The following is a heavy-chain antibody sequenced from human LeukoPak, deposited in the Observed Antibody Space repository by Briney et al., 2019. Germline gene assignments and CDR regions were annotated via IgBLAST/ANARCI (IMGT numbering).Heavy chain of an antibody. D-gene: IGHD2-2*01. Sequence: SETLSLTCAVSGYSIISGYYWCWIRQPPGKGLEWIGSIYHSGSTYYKPSLKSRVTIPVDTSKNQFSLKLSSVTAADTAVYYCAREHCSSTSCYYYYGMDVWGKGTTVTVSS. V-gene: IGHV4-38-2*02. J-gene: IGHJ6*04. CDR2: IYHSGST. CDR1: GYSIISGYY. CDR3: AREHCSSTSCYYYYGMDV.